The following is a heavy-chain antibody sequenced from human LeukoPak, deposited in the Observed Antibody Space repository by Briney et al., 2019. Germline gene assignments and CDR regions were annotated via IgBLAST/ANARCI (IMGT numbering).Heavy chain of an antibody. D-gene: IGHD3-10*01. J-gene: IGHJ4*02. CDR2: IRSKANSYAT. CDR3: ARASMVRGVFSDY. V-gene: IGHV3-73*01. CDR1: GFTFSGSA. Sequence: GGSLRLSCAASGFTFSGSAMHWVRQASGKGLEWVGRIRSKANSYATAYAASVKGRFTISRDDSKNTAYLQMNSLKTEDTAVYYCARASMVRGVFSDYWGQGTLVTVSS.